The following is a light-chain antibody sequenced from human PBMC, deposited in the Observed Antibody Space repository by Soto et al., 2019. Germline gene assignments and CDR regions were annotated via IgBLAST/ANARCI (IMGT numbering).Light chain of an antibody. V-gene: IGLV2-14*01. CDR1: SSDVGGYNY. Sequence: QSALTQPASVSGSPGQSITISCTGTSSDVGGYNYVSWYQQYPGKAPQLLIFEVNNRPSGVSNRFSGSKSGNTASLTISGLQAEDEAEYYCSSYTNINTGACVFGTGTKLTVL. CDR2: EVN. CDR3: SSYTNINTGACV. J-gene: IGLJ1*01.